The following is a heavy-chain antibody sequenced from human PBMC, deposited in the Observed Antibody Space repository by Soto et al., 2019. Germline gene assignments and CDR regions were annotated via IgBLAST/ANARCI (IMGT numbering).Heavy chain of an antibody. Sequence: EVQLVESGGGLVKPGGSLRLSCAASGFTFSSYSMNWVRQAPGKGLEWVSSISSSSSYIYYADSVKGRFTISRDNAKNSLYLQMNSLRAEDTAVYYCAREHDGDYPYYYYGMDVWGQGTTVTVSS. V-gene: IGHV3-21*01. CDR3: AREHDGDYPYYYYGMDV. D-gene: IGHD4-17*01. CDR2: ISSSSSYI. CDR1: GFTFSSYS. J-gene: IGHJ6*02.